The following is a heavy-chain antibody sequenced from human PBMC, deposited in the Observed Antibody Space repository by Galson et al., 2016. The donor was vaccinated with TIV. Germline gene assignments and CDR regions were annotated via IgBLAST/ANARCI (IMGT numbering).Heavy chain of an antibody. CDR3: AKDRNTAMDTYDWYYGMDV. J-gene: IGHJ6*02. D-gene: IGHD5-18*01. Sequence: SVKVSCKASGGSFSSHVSSWVRQAPGQGLEWMGGIIPLFSTANYAQKFQGRVQITADESTSTAYMELSGLRSDDTAIYYCAKDRNTAMDTYDWYYGMDVWGQGTTVTVSS. CDR1: GGSFSSHV. V-gene: IGHV1-69*13. CDR2: IIPLFSTA.